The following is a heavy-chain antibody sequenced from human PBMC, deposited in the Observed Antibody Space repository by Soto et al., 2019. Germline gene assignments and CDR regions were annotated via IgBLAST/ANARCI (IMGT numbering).Heavy chain of an antibody. CDR1: GGSISSYY. Sequence: SETLSLTCTVSGGSISSYYWSWIRQSPGKGLEWIGYIYYSGSTNYNPSLKSRVTISVDTSKNQFSLKLSSVTAADTAVYYCARSGDSSSWYYFDYWGQGTLVTVSS. CDR3: ARSGDSSSWYYFDY. J-gene: IGHJ4*02. V-gene: IGHV4-59*08. D-gene: IGHD6-13*01. CDR2: IYYSGST.